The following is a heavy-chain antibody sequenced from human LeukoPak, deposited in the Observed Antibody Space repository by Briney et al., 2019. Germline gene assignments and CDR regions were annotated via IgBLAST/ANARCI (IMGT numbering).Heavy chain of an antibody. J-gene: IGHJ4*02. Sequence: PGRSPRLSCAASGFTFSSYGMHWVRQAPGKGLEWVAVIWYDGSNKYYADSVKGRFTISRDNSKNTLYLQMNSLRAEDTAVYYCARDQGGSYYYWYYWGQGTLVTVSS. CDR3: ARDQGGSYYYWYY. D-gene: IGHD1-26*01. CDR1: GFTFSSYG. CDR2: IWYDGSNK. V-gene: IGHV3-33*01.